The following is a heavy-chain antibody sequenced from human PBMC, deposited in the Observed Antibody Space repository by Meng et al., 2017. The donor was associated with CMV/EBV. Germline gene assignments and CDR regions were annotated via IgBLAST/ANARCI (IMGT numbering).Heavy chain of an antibody. Sequence: SVKVSCKASGGTFSSYAISWVRQAPGQGLEWMGGIIPIFGTANYAQRFQGRVTITTDESTSTAYMELSSLRSEDTAVYYCARGYSYGYSDYFDYWGQGTLVTVSS. CDR3: ARGYSYGYSDYFDY. V-gene: IGHV1-69*05. CDR2: IIPIFGTA. CDR1: GGTFSSYA. J-gene: IGHJ4*02. D-gene: IGHD5-18*01.